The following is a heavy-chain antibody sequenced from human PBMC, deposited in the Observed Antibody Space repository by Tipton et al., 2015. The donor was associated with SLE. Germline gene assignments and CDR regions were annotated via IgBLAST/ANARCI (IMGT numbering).Heavy chain of an antibody. J-gene: IGHJ5*02. D-gene: IGHD3-16*01. CDR3: ARGGADYDYIWGSHPSGHWFDP. V-gene: IGHV3-48*03. CDR2: ISSSGSTI. Sequence: SLRLSCAASAFTFSSYEMSWVRQAPGKGLEWVSYISSSGSTIYYADSVKGRFTISRDNAKDSLYLQMNSLRAEDTAVYYCARGGADYDYIWGSHPSGHWFDPWGQGTLVTVSS. CDR1: AFTFSSYE.